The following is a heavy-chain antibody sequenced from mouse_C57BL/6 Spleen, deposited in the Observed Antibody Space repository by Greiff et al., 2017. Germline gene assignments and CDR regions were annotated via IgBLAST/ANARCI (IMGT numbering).Heavy chain of an antibody. CDR3: ARSTTVVATWKAMDY. CDR2: INPSSGYT. CDR1: GYTFTSYT. V-gene: IGHV1-4*01. Sequence: VQLQQSGAELARPGASVKMSCKASGYTFTSYTMHWVKQRPGQGLEWIGYINPSSGYTKYNQKFKDKATLTADKSSSTAYMQLSSLTSEDSAVYYCARSTTVVATWKAMDYWGQGTSVTVSS. J-gene: IGHJ4*01. D-gene: IGHD1-1*01.